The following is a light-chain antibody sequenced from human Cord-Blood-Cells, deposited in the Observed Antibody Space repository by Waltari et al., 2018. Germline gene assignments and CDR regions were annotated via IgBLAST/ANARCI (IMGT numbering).Light chain of an antibody. J-gene: IGKJ2*01. CDR1: QSVSSN. Sequence: EIVMTQSPATLSVSPGERATLSCRASQSVSSNLAWYQQKPGQAPRRLIYGASTRATGIPARFSGSGSGTEFTLTISSLQSEDFAVYYCQQYNNWPLYTFGQGPSWRSN. CDR2: GAS. V-gene: IGKV3-15*01. CDR3: QQYNNWPLYT.